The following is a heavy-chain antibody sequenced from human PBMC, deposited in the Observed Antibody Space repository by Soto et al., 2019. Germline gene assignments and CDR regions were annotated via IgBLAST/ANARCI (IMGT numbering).Heavy chain of an antibody. D-gene: IGHD1-1*01. CDR1: GFTFSSYA. Sequence: VQLLESGGGLVQPGGSLRLSCAASGFTFSSYAMNWVRLAPGKGLEWVSVISGSGGSTYYADSVKGRFTISRGNSKNTLYLQRTSLRAEDTAVYYCAKRATGTYFDYWGQGTLVTVSS. J-gene: IGHJ4*02. CDR2: ISGSGGST. V-gene: IGHV3-23*01. CDR3: AKRATGTYFDY.